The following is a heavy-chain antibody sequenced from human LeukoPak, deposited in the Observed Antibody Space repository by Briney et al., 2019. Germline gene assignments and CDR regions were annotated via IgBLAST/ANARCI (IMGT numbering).Heavy chain of an antibody. CDR3: TRGAIPGYGDNWFWFDS. Sequence: GGSLRFSCVASGLTFSTTSMNWVRQAPGKGLEWVSYISGSGSTIYYTDSVKGRFTISRDNARNSVYLRMNSLRDEDTATYYCTRGAIPGYGDNWFWFDSWGQGTLVSVSS. V-gene: IGHV3-48*02. D-gene: IGHD1-1*01. CDR2: ISGSGSTI. CDR1: GLTFSTTS. J-gene: IGHJ5*01.